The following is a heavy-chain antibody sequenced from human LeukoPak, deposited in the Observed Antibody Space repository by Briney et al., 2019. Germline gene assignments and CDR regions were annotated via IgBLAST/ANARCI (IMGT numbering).Heavy chain of an antibody. V-gene: IGHV1-69*01. Sequence: SVKVSFKASGGTFSSYAISWVRQAPGQGLEWMGGIIPIFGTANYAQKFQGRVTITADESTSTAYMELSSLRSEDTAVYYCARGGSSSWYPRYYYYYMDVWGKGTTVTVSS. CDR1: GGTFSSYA. CDR2: IIPIFGTA. J-gene: IGHJ6*03. CDR3: ARGGSSSWYPRYYYYYMDV. D-gene: IGHD6-13*01.